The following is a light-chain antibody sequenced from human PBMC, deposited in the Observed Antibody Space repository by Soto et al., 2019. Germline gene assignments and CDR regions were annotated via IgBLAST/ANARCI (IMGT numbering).Light chain of an antibody. CDR3: AAWDDSLNGPV. Sequence: QAVVTQPPSASGTPGQRVTISCSGSNSNIGSNTVSWYQQLSGTAPKLLIYSNNQRPSGVPDRFSGSKSGTSASLAISGLRSENEADYYCAAWDDSLNGPVFGGGTKLTVL. V-gene: IGLV1-44*01. J-gene: IGLJ2*01. CDR2: SNN. CDR1: NSNIGSNT.